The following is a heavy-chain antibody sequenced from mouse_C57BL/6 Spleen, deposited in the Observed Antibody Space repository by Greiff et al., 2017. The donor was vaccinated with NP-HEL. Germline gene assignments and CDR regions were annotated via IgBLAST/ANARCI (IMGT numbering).Heavy chain of an antibody. CDR2: IYPSDSET. Sequence: QVQLQQPGAELVRPGSSVKLSCKASGYTFTSYWMDWVKQRPGQGLEWIGNIYPSDSETHYNQKFKDKATLTVDKSSSTAYMQLSSLTSEDSAVYYCARTGSPYAMDYWGQGTSVTVSS. V-gene: IGHV1-61*01. CDR3: ARTGSPYAMDY. J-gene: IGHJ4*01. CDR1: GYTFTSYW. D-gene: IGHD1-1*01.